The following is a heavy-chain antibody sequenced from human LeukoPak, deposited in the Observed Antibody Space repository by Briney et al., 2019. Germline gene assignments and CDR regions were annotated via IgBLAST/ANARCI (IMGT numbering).Heavy chain of an antibody. CDR1: GFTFTNYW. CDR3: ARGRYGDYH. D-gene: IGHD4-17*01. CDR2: INPDGSTT. V-gene: IGHV3-74*01. Sequence: GGSLRLSCAASGFTFTNYWMFWVRQAPGKGLVWVSGINPDGSTTTYADSVKGRFTISRENAKSTPYLHMNIPRVEDTAVYYCARGRYGDYHWGQGILVTVSS. J-gene: IGHJ4*02.